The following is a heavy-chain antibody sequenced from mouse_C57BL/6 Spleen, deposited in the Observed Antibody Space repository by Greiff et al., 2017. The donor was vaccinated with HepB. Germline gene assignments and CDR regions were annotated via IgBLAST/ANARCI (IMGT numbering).Heavy chain of an antibody. J-gene: IGHJ4*01. V-gene: IGHV1-82*01. Sequence: QVQLQQSGPELVKPGASVKISCKASGYAFSSSWMNWVKQRPGKGLEWIGRIYPGDGDTNYNGKFKGKATLTADKSSSTAYMQLSSLTSEDSAVYFCAKRREDAMDYWGRGTSVTVSS. CDR3: AKRREDAMDY. CDR2: IYPGDGDT. CDR1: GYAFSSSW.